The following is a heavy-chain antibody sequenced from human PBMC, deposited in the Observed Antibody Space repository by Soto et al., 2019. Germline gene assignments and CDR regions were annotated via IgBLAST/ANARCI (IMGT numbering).Heavy chain of an antibody. CDR2: MWYDGSNK. CDR1: GFTFSSYG. CDR3: ARSDVYYYDSSGPSLDY. Sequence: SLRLSCAASGFTFSSYGMHWVRQAPGKGLEWVAVMWYDGSNKYYADSVKGRFTISRDNSKNTLYLQMNSLRAEDTAVYYCARSDVYYYDSSGPSLDYWGQGTLVTVSS. V-gene: IGHV3-33*01. J-gene: IGHJ4*02. D-gene: IGHD3-22*01.